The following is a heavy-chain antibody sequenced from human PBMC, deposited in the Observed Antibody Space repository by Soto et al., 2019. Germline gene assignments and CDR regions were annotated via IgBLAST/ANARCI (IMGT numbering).Heavy chain of an antibody. J-gene: IGHJ5*02. Sequence: ETMSLTCAVSVGSISSANWWSWVRQPPGKGLEWIGEIYHSGSTNYNPSLKSRVTISVDKSKNQFSLKLSSVTAADTAVYYCARSVKITIFGVVIANWFDPWGQG. CDR2: IYHSGST. CDR3: ARSVKITIFGVVIANWFDP. D-gene: IGHD3-3*01. V-gene: IGHV4-4*02. CDR1: VGSISSANW.